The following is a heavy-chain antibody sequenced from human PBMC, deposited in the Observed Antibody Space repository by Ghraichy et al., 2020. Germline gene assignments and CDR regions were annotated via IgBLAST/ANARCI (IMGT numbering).Heavy chain of an antibody. CDR1: GGSISSGGYS. D-gene: IGHD5-24*01. V-gene: IGHV4-30-2*01. CDR3: ARSELRDGYWFDP. Sequence: SETLSLTCAVSGGSISSGGYSWSWIRQPPGKGLEWIGYIYHSGSTYYNPSLKSRVTISVDRSKNQFSLKLSSVTAADTAVYYCARSELRDGYWFDPWGQGTLVTVSS. J-gene: IGHJ5*02. CDR2: IYHSGST.